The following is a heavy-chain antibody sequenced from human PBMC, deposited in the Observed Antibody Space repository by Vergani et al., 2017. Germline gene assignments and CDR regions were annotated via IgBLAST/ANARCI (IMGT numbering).Heavy chain of an antibody. D-gene: IGHD3-10*01. CDR2: VHRNGNT. CDR3: ARQIPYGSAHVDF. V-gene: IGHV4-38-2*01. CDR1: GYSVGSGYY. Sequence: QVDLQESGPGLVKYSENLSLNCAVSGYSVGSGYYWGWIRQPPGRGLEWIGCVHRNGNTYYTSSLRSRATISRDTSKNQFSLRLTPVTAADTAVYYCARQIPYGSAHVDFWGRGVLVTVSA. J-gene: IGHJ4*02.